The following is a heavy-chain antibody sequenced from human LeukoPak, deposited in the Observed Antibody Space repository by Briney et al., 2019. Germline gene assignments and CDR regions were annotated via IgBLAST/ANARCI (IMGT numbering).Heavy chain of an antibody. CDR3: AKIHVAAAAEIY. CDR1: GFTFSSYG. V-gene: IGHV3-30*02. J-gene: IGHJ4*02. CDR2: IRYDGSNK. D-gene: IGHD6-13*01. Sequence: GGSLRLPCAASGFTFSSYGMHWVRRAPGKGLQWVAFIRYDGSNKYYADSVKGRFTVSRDNSKNTLYLQMNSLRAEDTAVYYCAKIHVAAAAEIYWGQGTLVTVSS.